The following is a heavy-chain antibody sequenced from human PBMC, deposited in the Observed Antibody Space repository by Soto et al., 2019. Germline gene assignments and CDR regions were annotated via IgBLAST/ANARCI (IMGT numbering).Heavy chain of an antibody. D-gene: IGHD3-9*01. V-gene: IGHV3-21*01. CDR2: ISSSSSYI. Sequence: GGSLRLSCAASGFTFSSYSMNWVRQAPGKGLEWVSSISSSSSYIYYADSVKGRFTISRDNAKNSLYLQMNSLRAEDTAVYYCARVPYNYDILTGYCDYWGQGTLVTVSS. J-gene: IGHJ4*02. CDR1: GFTFSSYS. CDR3: ARVPYNYDILTGYCDY.